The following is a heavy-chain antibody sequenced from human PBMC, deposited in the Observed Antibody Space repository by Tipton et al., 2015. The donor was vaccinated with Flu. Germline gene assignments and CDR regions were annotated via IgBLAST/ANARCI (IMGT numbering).Heavy chain of an antibody. Sequence: TLSLTCTVSGDSITGYYWSWIRQPPGRGLEWIGYIYNSGSSNYNPSLKSRLTISVDSSKNQFSLRLTSVTPADTAVYYCARRDYSNYVSVPKNWFDSWGQGILVTVSS. J-gene: IGHJ5*01. CDR2: IYNSGSS. CDR3: ARRDYSNYVSVPKNWFDS. V-gene: IGHV4-59*01. D-gene: IGHD4-11*01. CDR1: GDSITGYY.